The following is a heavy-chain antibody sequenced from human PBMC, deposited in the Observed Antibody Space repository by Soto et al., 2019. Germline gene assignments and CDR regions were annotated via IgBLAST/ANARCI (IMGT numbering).Heavy chain of an antibody. J-gene: IGHJ5*02. CDR2: IYWDDDK. CDR1: GFSLSTKGVG. D-gene: IGHD5-12*01. Sequence: SGPTLVNPTQTLTLTCNFSGFSLSTKGVGVGWIRQPPGKALEWLGIIYWDDDKRYRPSLNNRLTITKDTSKNQVVLTMTNVDTVDTGTYFCAHLYAESGYDWRYDPWGQGTRVTVSS. CDR3: AHLYAESGYDWRYDP. V-gene: IGHV2-5*02.